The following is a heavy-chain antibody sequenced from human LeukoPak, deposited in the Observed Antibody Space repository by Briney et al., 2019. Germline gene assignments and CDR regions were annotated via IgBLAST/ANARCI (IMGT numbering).Heavy chain of an antibody. CDR1: GYTFTSYD. D-gene: IGHD3-3*01. CDR3: ARDFSAFDI. V-gene: IGHV1-2*02. CDR2: INPNSGGT. Sequence: GASVKVSCKASGYTFTSYDINWVRQATGQGLEWMGWINPNSGGTNYAQKFQGRVTMTRDTSISTAYMELSRLRSDDTAVYYCARDFSAFDIWGQGTMVTVSS. J-gene: IGHJ3*02.